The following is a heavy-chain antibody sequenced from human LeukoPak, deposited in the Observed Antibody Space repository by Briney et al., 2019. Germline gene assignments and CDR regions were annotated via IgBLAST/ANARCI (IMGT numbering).Heavy chain of an antibody. J-gene: IGHJ4*02. D-gene: IGHD6-13*01. CDR1: GGTFSSYA. V-gene: IGHV1-69*01. CDR2: IIPIFGTA. CDR3: ARGQGQQLLDPFDY. Sequence: GAAVKVSCKASGGTFSSYAISWVRQAPGQGLEWMGGIIPIFGTANYAQKFQGRVTITADESTSTAYMELSSLRSEDTAVYYCARGQGQQLLDPFDYWGQGTLSPSPQ.